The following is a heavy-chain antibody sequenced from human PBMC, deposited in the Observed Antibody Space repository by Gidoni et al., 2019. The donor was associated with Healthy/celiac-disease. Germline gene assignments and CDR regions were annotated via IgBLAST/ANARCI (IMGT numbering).Heavy chain of an antibody. J-gene: IGHJ3*02. V-gene: IGHV1-46*03. CDR1: GYTFTSYY. CDR3: ARARFRYGSGSYYDGPNPRGAFDI. CDR2: INPSGGST. Sequence: QVQLVQSGAEVKKPGASVKVSCKASGYTFTSYYMHWVRQAPGQGLEWMGIINPSGGSTSYAQKFQGRVTMSRDTSTSTVYMELSSLRSEDTAVYYCARARFRYGSGSYYDGPNPRGAFDIWGQGTMVTVSS. D-gene: IGHD3-10*01.